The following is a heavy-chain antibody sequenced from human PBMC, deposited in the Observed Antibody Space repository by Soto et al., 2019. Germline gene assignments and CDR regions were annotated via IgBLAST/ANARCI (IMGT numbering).Heavy chain of an antibody. D-gene: IGHD5-12*01. CDR3: AREGGYGPYDAFDI. CDR1: GFTFSSYA. V-gene: IGHV3-64*01. J-gene: IGHJ3*02. CDR2: ISSNGGST. Sequence: EVQLVESGGGLVQPGGSLRLSCAASGFTFSSYAMHWVRQAQGKGLEYVSAISSNGGSTYYANSVKGRFTISRDNSKNTLYLQMGSLRAEDMAVYYCAREGGYGPYDAFDIWGQGTMVTVS.